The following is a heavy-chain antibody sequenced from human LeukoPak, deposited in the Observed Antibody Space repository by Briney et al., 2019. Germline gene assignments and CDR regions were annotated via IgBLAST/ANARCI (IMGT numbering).Heavy chain of an antibody. CDR1: GGSISSSSYY. CDR2: IYYSGST. CDR3: ATGKGGHFDY. J-gene: IGHJ4*02. Sequence: SETLSLTCTVSGGSISSSSYYWGWLRQPPGKGLEWIVSIYYSGSTYYNPSLKSRVTISVDTSKNQFSLKLSSVTAADTAVYYCATGKGGHFDYWGQGTLVTVSS. D-gene: IGHD4-23*01. V-gene: IGHV4-39*01.